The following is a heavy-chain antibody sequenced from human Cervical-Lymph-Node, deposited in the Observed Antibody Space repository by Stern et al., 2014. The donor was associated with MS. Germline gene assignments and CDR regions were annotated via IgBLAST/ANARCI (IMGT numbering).Heavy chain of an antibody. D-gene: IGHD2-21*02. J-gene: IGHJ4*02. V-gene: IGHV1-18*01. Sequence: QLGESAAEGKKPGPSVKVSCKASKGSFTSYAINWVRQAPGQGLERMGWISAYNGNTNYAQKLQGRVTMTTDTSTSTAYMELRSLRSDDTAVYYCARALATGLDYWGQGTLVTVSS. CDR1: KGSFTSYA. CDR3: ARALATGLDY. CDR2: ISAYNGNT.